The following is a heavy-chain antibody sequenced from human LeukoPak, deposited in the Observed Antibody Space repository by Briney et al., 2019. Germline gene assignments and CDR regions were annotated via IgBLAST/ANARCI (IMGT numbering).Heavy chain of an antibody. CDR1: GGSFSGYY. Sequence: PSETLSLTCAVYGGSFSGYYWSWIRQPPGKGLEWIGEINHSGSTNYNPSLKSRVTISVDPSKNQCSLKLSSVTAADPAVYYCARPHYGDYFSYFDYWGQGTLVTVSS. V-gene: IGHV4-34*01. J-gene: IGHJ4*02. D-gene: IGHD4-17*01. CDR2: INHSGST. CDR3: ARPHYGDYFSYFDY.